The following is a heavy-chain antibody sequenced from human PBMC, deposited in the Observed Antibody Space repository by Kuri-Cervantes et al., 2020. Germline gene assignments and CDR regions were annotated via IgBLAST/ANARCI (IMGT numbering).Heavy chain of an antibody. D-gene: IGHD3-16*01. CDR1: GGSFSGYY. V-gene: IGHV4-34*01. CDR3: ARGPPYYDYNEYYLDV. J-gene: IGHJ6*03. CDR2: INHSGST. Sequence: GSLRLSCAVYGGSFSGYYWSWIRQPPGKGLEWIGEINHSGSTNYNPSLKSRVTISVDTSKNQFSLKLSSVTAADTAVYYCARGPPYYDYNEYYLDVWGKGTKVTVSS.